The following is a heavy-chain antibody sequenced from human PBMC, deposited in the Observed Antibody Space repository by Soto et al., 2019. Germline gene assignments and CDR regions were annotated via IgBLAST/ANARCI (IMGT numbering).Heavy chain of an antibody. CDR2: ISWDGGST. J-gene: IGHJ6*02. CDR3: AKGRGYSGSGSRRYYYYGMDV. D-gene: IGHD5-12*01. V-gene: IGHV3-43*01. CDR1: GFTFDDYT. Sequence: GGSLKLSCAASGFTFDDYTMHWVRQAPGKGLEWVSLISWDGGSTYYADSVKGRFTISRDNSKNSLYLQMNSLRTEDTALYYCAKGRGYSGSGSRRYYYYGMDVWGQGTTVTVSS.